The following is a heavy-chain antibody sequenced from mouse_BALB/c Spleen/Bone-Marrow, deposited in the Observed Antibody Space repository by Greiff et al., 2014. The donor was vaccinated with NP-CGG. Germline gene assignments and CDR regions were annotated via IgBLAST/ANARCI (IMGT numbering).Heavy chain of an antibody. CDR2: INPSSGYT. CDR1: GYTFTSYT. V-gene: IGHV1-4*01. Sequence: QVQLQQSGAELARPGASVKMSCKASGYTFTSYTMHWVKQRPGQGLEWIGYINPSSGYTNYNQKFKDKATLTADKSSSTAYMQLSTLTSEASPVFYCAIAAYYGFDEGAWFAYWGQGTLVTVSA. CDR3: AIAAYYGFDEGAWFAY. D-gene: IGHD2-9*01. J-gene: IGHJ3*01.